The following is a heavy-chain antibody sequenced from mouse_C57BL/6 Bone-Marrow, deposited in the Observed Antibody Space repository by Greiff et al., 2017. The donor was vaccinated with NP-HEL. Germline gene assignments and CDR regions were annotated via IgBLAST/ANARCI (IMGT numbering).Heavy chain of an antibody. V-gene: IGHV1-64*01. CDR3: ARWDGNYDY. Sequence: QVHVKQPGAELVKPGASVKLSCKASGYTFTSYWMHWVKQRPGQGLEWIGMIHPNSGSTNYNEKFKSKATLTVDKSSSTAYMQLSSLTSEDSAVYYCARWDGNYDYWGQGTTLTVSS. D-gene: IGHD2-1*01. J-gene: IGHJ2*01. CDR1: GYTFTSYW. CDR2: IHPNSGST.